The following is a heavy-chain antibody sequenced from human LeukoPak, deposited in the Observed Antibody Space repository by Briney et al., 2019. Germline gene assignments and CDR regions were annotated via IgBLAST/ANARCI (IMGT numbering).Heavy chain of an antibody. J-gene: IGHJ6*03. CDR3: ARCGSYIMRYMDV. Sequence: GASVKVSCKASGYTFTNYYIHWVRQAPGQGLECMGIINPSGGSTSYAQKFQGRVTMTRDMSTSTVYMELSSLRSEDTAVYYCARCGSYIMRYMDVWGKGTTVTISS. D-gene: IGHD1-26*01. CDR2: INPSGGST. V-gene: IGHV1-46*01. CDR1: GYTFTNYY.